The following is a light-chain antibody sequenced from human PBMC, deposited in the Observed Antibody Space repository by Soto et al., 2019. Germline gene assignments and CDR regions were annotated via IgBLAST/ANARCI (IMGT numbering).Light chain of an antibody. CDR1: QSISSY. J-gene: IGKJ3*01. Sequence: EIVLTQSPATLSLSPGERATLSCRASQSISSYLAWYQQKPDKAPRLLIYDASNRDTGIPARFSGSGSGTDFTLTISSLEPEDFAVYYCQQRSTWPFTFGPGTKVDIK. CDR2: DAS. CDR3: QQRSTWPFT. V-gene: IGKV3-11*01.